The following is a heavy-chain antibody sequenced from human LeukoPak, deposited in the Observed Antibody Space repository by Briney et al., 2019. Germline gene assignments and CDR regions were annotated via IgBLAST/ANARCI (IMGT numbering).Heavy chain of an antibody. D-gene: IGHD3-9*01. CDR3: ARDSSRYFEQLLPAGFGT. V-gene: IGHV1-18*01. Sequence: GASVKVSCKASGFTFSTSGISWVRQVPGQGLEWMGWISAYNGNTHYAQKFQGRVTMTTDTSTSTAYMELRSLGSDDTAVYYCARDSSRYFEQLLPAGFGTWGQGTLVTVSS. J-gene: IGHJ5*02. CDR2: ISAYNGNT. CDR1: GFTFSTSG.